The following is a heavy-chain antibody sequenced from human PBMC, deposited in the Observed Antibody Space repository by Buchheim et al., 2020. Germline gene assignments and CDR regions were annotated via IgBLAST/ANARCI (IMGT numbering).Heavy chain of an antibody. CDR3: ARAGYDFWSGYHGYYYGMDV. V-gene: IGHV3-33*01. D-gene: IGHD3-3*01. J-gene: IGHJ6*04. CDR2: IWYDGSNK. CDR1: GFTFSSYG. Sequence: QVQLVESGGGVVQPGRSLRLSCAASGFTFSSYGMHWVRQAPGKGLEWVAVIWYDGSNKYYADSVKGRFTISRDNSKNTLYLQMNSLRAEDTAVYYCARAGYDFWSGYHGYYYGMDVWGKGTT.